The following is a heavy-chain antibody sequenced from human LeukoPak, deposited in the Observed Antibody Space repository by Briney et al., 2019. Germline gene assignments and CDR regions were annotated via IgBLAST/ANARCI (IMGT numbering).Heavy chain of an antibody. J-gene: IGHJ4*02. Sequence: GMSLRLSCETSGFDLSNYVMHWVRRAPGKGLERVTVLWYDGTNRYSSDSVKGRISISRDTSENTVSLQINNVTVEDTAIYYCARGTGAKRYYFDLWGQGVLVTVSS. CDR1: GFDLSNYV. V-gene: IGHV3-33*01. CDR3: ARGTGAKRYYFDL. CDR2: LWYDGTNR.